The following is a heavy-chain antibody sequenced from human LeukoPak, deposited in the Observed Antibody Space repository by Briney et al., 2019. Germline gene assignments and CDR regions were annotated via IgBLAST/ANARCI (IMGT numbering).Heavy chain of an antibody. J-gene: IGHJ6*03. V-gene: IGHV1-8*03. CDR1: GYTFTSYD. CDR3: ARGWLVGYYYYMDV. CDR2: MNPNSGNT. Sequence: ASVKVSCKASGYTFTSYDINWVRQATGQGLEWMGWMNPNSGNTGYAQKFQGRVTITRNTSMSTAYMELSSLRSEDTAVYYCARGWLVGYYYYMDVWGKGTTVTVSS. D-gene: IGHD6-19*01.